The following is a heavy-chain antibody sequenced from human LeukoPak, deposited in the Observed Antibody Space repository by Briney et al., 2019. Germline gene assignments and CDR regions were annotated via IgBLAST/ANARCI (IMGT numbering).Heavy chain of an antibody. V-gene: IGHV3-30-3*01. J-gene: IGHJ4*01. CDR3: ARDPVPAAARHFDY. D-gene: IGHD2-2*01. CDR2: TSSDGTVK. CDR1: GFTFSTHA. Sequence: GGSLRLSCAASGFTFSTHAMHWVRQAPGKGLEWVAVTSSDGTVKYYPDSVKGRFTISRDNSKNTLYLQVNSLRPEDTGVYYCARDPVPAAARHFDYWGQGTLVTVSS.